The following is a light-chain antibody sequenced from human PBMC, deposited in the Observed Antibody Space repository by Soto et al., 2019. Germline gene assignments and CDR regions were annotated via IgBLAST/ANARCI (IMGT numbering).Light chain of an antibody. Sequence: EAELTQSPGTLSLSPVERVILSFRSSQCMSSSYLAWYQQKPGQAPRLLIYGASSRATGIPDRFSGSGSGTDFTLTISRLEPEDFAVYYCQQRGNRPPWTFGQGTKVDI. CDR1: QCMSSSY. CDR3: QQRGNRPPWT. CDR2: GAS. J-gene: IGKJ1*01. V-gene: IGKV3D-20*02.